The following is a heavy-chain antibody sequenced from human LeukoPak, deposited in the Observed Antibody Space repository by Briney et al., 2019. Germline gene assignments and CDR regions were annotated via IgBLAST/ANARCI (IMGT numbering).Heavy chain of an antibody. D-gene: IGHD1-26*01. CDR1: GGTFSSYA. V-gene: IGHV1-69*06. Sequence: SVKASCKASGGTFSSYAISWVRQAPGQGLEWMGGIIPISGTANYAQKFQGRVTITADKSKSTAYMELRRLRSEDKAVYYCERGPLGYMDVWGKGTTVTVSS. J-gene: IGHJ6*03. CDR3: ERGPLGYMDV. CDR2: IIPISGTA.